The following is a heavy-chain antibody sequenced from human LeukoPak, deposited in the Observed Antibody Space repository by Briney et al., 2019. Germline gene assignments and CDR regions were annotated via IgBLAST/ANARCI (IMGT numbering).Heavy chain of an antibody. J-gene: IGHJ4*02. V-gene: IGHV3-7*03. CDR2: IKHDGRDK. CDR1: GFTFSNYW. CDR3: ARGGNYDILTGYIFDC. D-gene: IGHD3-9*01. Sequence: GGSLRLSCAASGFTFSNYWMRWVRQAPGKGLEWVANIKHDGRDKHYVDSVKGRFTIARDSAKNSLNLQMNSLRAEDTAVYYCARGGNYDILTGYIFDCWGQGTLVTVSS.